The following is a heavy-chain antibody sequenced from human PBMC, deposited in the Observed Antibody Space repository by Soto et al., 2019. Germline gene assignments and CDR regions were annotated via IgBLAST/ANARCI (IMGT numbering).Heavy chain of an antibody. Sequence: QVQLVQSGAEVKKPGSSVKVSCEASGGTFSSHAFSWVRQAPGQGLEWMGGIIPNFGAANNAQKFQDRVSVTADESTSTVYMELSSLRSEDTALYYCARGGVRFFDWLLYGMFDSWGQGTLVTVSS. CDR2: IIPNFGAA. D-gene: IGHD3-9*01. CDR3: ARGGVRFFDWLLYGMFDS. V-gene: IGHV1-69*01. CDR1: GGTFSSHA. J-gene: IGHJ4*02.